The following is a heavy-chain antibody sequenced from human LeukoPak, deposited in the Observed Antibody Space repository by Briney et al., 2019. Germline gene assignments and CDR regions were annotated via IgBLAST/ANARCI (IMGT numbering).Heavy chain of an antibody. J-gene: IGHJ4*02. CDR2: ISAYNGNA. Sequence: ASVKVSCKASGYTFTSYGISWVRQAPGQGLEWMGWISAYNGNANYAQKLQGRVTMTTDTSTSTAYMELRSLRSDDTAVYYCARDLVPAAMPHFDYWGQGTLVTVSS. CDR1: GYTFTSYG. D-gene: IGHD2-2*01. CDR3: ARDLVPAAMPHFDY. V-gene: IGHV1-18*01.